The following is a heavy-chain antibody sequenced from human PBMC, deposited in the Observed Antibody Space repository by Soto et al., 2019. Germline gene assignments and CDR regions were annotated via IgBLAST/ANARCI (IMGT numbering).Heavy chain of an antibody. J-gene: IGHJ4*02. D-gene: IGHD6-13*01. CDR3: ARGRQQLVRVFDY. CDR1: GGSISTYY. CDR2: IYYSGST. V-gene: IGHV4-59*08. Sequence: QVQLQESGPGLVKPSETLSLTCTVSGGSISTYYWGWIRQPPGKRLEWIGYIYYSGSTYYNPSLKSRVTISVDTSKNQFSLKLSSVTAADTAVYYCARGRQQLVRVFDYWGQGTLVTVSS.